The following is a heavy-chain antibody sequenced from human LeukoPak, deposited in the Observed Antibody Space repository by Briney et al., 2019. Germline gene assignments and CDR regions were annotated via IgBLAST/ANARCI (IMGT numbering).Heavy chain of an antibody. D-gene: IGHD2-15*01. CDR2: ISSSGSTI. J-gene: IGHJ2*01. Sequence: GGSLRLSCAASGFTFSSYEMNWVRQAPGKGLEWVSYISSSGSTIYYADSVKGRFTISRDNAKNSLYLQMNSLRAEDTAVYYCARAVYCSGGSCYSSHSPWYFDLWGRGTLVTVSS. V-gene: IGHV3-48*03. CDR1: GFTFSSYE. CDR3: ARAVYCSGGSCYSSHSPWYFDL.